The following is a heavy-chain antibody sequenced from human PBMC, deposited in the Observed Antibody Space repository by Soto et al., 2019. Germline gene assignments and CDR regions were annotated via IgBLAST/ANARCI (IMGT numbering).Heavy chain of an antibody. D-gene: IGHD6-13*01. CDR2: IYPGDSDT. CDR1: GYSFATYW. CDR3: ARQAAAGKYYYAMDV. Sequence: GESLKISCKGSGYSFATYWVGWVRQMPGKGLEGMVIIYPGDSDTRYSPSFQGQVTISADKSINTTYLQWSSLKASDTAIYYCARQAAAGKYYYAMDVWGQGTTVTVSS. J-gene: IGHJ6*02. V-gene: IGHV5-51*01.